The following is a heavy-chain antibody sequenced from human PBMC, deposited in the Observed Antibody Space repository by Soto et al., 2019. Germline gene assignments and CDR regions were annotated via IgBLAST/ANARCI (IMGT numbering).Heavy chain of an antibody. Sequence: PSETLSLTCTVSGGSISSYYWSWIRQPPGKGLEWIGYIYYSGSTNYNPSLKSRVTISVDTSKNQFSLKLSSVTAADTAVYYCARTILSLTYYYYYGMDVWGQGTTVTVSS. V-gene: IGHV4-59*01. CDR3: ARTILSLTYYYYYGMDV. J-gene: IGHJ6*02. CDR2: IYYSGST. CDR1: GGSISSYY. D-gene: IGHD3-9*01.